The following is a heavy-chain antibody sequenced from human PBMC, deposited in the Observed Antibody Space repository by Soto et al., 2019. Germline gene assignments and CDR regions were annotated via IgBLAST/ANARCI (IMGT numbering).Heavy chain of an antibody. V-gene: IGHV3-43*01. J-gene: IGHJ4*02. CDR2: ISWDGGST. D-gene: IGHD5-12*01. CDR3: AKGAGYSGSTGPYYFDY. Sequence: GGSLRLSCAASGFTFDDYTMHWVRQAPGKGLEWVSLISWDGGSTYYADSVKGRFTISRDNSKNSLYLQMNSLRTEDTALYYCAKGAGYSGSTGPYYFDYWGQGTLVTVSS. CDR1: GFTFDDYT.